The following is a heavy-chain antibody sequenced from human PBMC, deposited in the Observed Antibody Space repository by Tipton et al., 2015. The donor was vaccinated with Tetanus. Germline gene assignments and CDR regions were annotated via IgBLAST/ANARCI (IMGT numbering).Heavy chain of an antibody. Sequence: TLSLTCTVSGASISNYYWSWIRQPPGKGLEWIAYIYHTGTSNYNPSLKSRVTVSVDTSKNQFSLTLTSVTAADTAVYYCARGFYDSGGSSNTFDIWGQGTKVTVSS. J-gene: IGHJ3*02. CDR1: GASISNYY. CDR3: ARGFYDSGGSSNTFDI. V-gene: IGHV4-59*01. CDR2: IYHTGTS. D-gene: IGHD3-22*01.